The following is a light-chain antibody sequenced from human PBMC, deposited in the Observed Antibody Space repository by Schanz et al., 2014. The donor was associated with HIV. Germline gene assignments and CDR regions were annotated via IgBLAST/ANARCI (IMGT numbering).Light chain of an antibody. CDR3: QQYNDWPPIT. J-gene: IGKJ5*01. CDR2: GAS. V-gene: IGKV3-15*01. CDR1: QTVSSN. Sequence: ETVLTQSPGSLSLSPGERATLSCRASQTVSSNSLGWYQQKRGQVPRLLIYGASTRVTGIPARFSGSGSGTEFTLTISSLQSEDFAVYYCQQYNDWPPITFGQGTRLEIK.